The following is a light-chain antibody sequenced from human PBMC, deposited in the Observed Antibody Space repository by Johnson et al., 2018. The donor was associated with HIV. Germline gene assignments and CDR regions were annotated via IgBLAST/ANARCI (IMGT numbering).Light chain of an antibody. J-gene: IGLJ1*01. CDR1: SSNIGNNY. Sequence: QSMLTQPPSVSAAPGQKVTISCSGSSSNIGNNYVSWYQQLPGTAPKLLIFDNNKRPSGIPDRFSVSKSGTSATLGITGLQTGDEADYYCETWDSSLSGVFGTGTKVTVV. V-gene: IGLV1-51*01. CDR2: DNN. CDR3: ETWDSSLSGV.